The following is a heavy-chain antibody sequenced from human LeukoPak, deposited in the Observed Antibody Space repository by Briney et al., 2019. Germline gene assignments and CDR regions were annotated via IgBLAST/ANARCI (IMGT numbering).Heavy chain of an antibody. CDR3: ARDGYYEVGYYYYMDV. Sequence: GGSLRLSCAASGFTFSSYGMHWVRQAPGKGLEWVAVIWYDGSNKYYADSVKGRFTISRDNSKNTLYLQMNSLRAEDTAVYYCARDGYYEVGYYYYMDVWGKGTTVIVSS. V-gene: IGHV3-33*01. CDR1: GFTFSSYG. J-gene: IGHJ6*03. D-gene: IGHD3-22*01. CDR2: IWYDGSNK.